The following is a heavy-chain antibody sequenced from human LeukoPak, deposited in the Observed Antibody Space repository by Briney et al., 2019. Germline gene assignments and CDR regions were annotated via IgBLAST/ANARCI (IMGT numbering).Heavy chain of an antibody. Sequence: GASVKVSCKASGYDFKNYGIMWVRQAPGQGLERMGCISGFSGDTEFGPKFQGRVTLTVDTSTATAYMEVRSLRSDDTATYYCARYKDRYSSPSNFEFWGQGTQVTVSS. V-gene: IGHV1-18*01. CDR3: ARYKDRYSSPSNFEF. CDR2: ISGFSGDT. J-gene: IGHJ4*02. CDR1: GYDFKNYG. D-gene: IGHD6-6*01.